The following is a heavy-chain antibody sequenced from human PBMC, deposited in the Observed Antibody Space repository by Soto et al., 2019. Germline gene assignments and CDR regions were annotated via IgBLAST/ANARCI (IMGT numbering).Heavy chain of an antibody. D-gene: IGHD3-22*01. CDR3: ARNYYDSSGYLYNWFDP. V-gene: IGHV4-34*01. Sequence: QVQLQQWGAGLLKPSETLSLTCAVYGGSFSGYYWSWIRQPPGKGLEWIGEINHSGSTNYNPSLKSRVTISVDTSKNQFSLKLGSVTAADTAVYYCARNYYDSSGYLYNWFDPWGQGTLVTVSS. J-gene: IGHJ5*02. CDR2: INHSGST. CDR1: GGSFSGYY.